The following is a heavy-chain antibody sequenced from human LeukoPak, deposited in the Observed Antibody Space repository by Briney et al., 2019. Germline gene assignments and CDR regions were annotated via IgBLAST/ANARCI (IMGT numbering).Heavy chain of an antibody. CDR2: IGGSGGST. CDR3: AKGLAVRGVIGY. Sequence: PGGSLRLSCAASGFTFSAYGMTWVRQAPGKGLEWVSAIGGSGGSTYYADSVKGRFTISRDNSKNTLYLQMNSLRAEDTAVYYCAKGLAVRGVIGYWGQGTLVTVSS. V-gene: IGHV3-23*01. D-gene: IGHD3-10*01. J-gene: IGHJ4*02. CDR1: GFTFSAYG.